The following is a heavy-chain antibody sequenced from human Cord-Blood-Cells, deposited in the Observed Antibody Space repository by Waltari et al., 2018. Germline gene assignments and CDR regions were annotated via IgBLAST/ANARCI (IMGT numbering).Heavy chain of an antibody. CDR1: GYTFTGYY. V-gene: IGHV1-2*02. Sequence: QVQLVQSGAEVKKPGASVKVSCKASGYTFTGYYMHWVRQAPGQGLEWMGCINPNSGGTNDAQKFQGRVTMTRDTSISTAYMELSRLRSDDTAVYYCARDQVYYGSGSYYDYWGQGTLVTVSS. D-gene: IGHD3-10*01. CDR3: ARDQVYYGSGSYYDY. CDR2: INPNSGGT. J-gene: IGHJ4*02.